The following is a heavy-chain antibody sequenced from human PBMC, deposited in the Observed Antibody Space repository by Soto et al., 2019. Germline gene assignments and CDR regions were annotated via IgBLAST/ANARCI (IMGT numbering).Heavy chain of an antibody. J-gene: IGHJ5*02. CDR3: AKVYGSGPGDWFDP. CDR2: IYYSGST. D-gene: IGHD3-10*01. Sequence: PSETLSLTCTVSGGSISSSSYYWVWLRQAPGKGLEGIGSIYYSGSTYYNPSLKSRVTISVDTSKNQFSLKLSSVTAADTAVYYCAKVYGSGPGDWFDPWGQGTLVTVSS. V-gene: IGHV4-39*01. CDR1: GGSISSSSYY.